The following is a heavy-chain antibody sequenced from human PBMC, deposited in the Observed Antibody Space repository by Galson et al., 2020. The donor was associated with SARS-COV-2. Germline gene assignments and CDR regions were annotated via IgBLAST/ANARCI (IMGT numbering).Heavy chain of an antibody. Sequence: ASETLSLTCAVSGGSISSSNWWSWVRQPPGKGLEWIGEIYHSGSTNYNPSLKSRVTISVDKSKNQFSLKLSSVTAADTAVYYCASRHLSGSYSAEGPRGVDYWGQGTLVTVSS. J-gene: IGHJ4*02. CDR1: GGSISSSNW. D-gene: IGHD1-26*01. CDR2: IYHSGST. V-gene: IGHV4-4*02. CDR3: ASRHLSGSYSAEGPRGVDY.